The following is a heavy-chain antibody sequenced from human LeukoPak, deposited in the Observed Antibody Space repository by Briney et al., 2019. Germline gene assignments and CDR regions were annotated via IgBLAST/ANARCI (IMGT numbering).Heavy chain of an antibody. D-gene: IGHD3-10*01. CDR1: GGSISSSSYY. CDR3: ARLIRGYYYGSGSYYNALGAFDI. Sequence: SETLSLTCTVSGGSISSSSYYWGWIRQPPGKGLEWIGSIYYSGSTYYNPSLKSRVTVSVDTSKNQFSLKLSSVTAADTAVYYCARLIRGYYYGSGSYYNALGAFDIWGQGTMVTVSS. V-gene: IGHV4-39*01. J-gene: IGHJ3*02. CDR2: IYYSGST.